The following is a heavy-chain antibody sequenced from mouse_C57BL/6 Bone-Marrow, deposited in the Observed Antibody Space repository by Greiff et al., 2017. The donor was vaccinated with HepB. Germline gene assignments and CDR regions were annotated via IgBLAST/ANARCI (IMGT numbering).Heavy chain of an antibody. D-gene: IGHD2-1*01. CDR1: GYTFTDYY. CDR2: IFPGSGST. J-gene: IGHJ3*01. V-gene: IGHV1-75*01. Sequence: QVQLQQSGPELVKPGASVKISCKASGYTFTDYYINWVKQRPGQGLEWIGWIFPGSGSTYYNEKFKGKATLTVDKSSSTAYMLLSSLTSEDSAVYFCARWIYYGNLVPRFAYWGQGTLVTVSA. CDR3: ARWIYYGNLVPRFAY.